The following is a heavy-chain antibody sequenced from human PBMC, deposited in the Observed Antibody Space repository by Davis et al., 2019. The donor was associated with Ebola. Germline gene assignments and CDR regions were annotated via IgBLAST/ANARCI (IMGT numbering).Heavy chain of an antibody. Sequence: PGGSLRLSCAASGFTFSSYWMSWVRQAPGKGLEWVANIKQDGSEKYYVDSVKGRFTISRDNAKNSLYLQMNSLRAEDTAVYYCARVMRGPELELRDYWGQGTLVTVSS. CDR1: GFTFSSYW. J-gene: IGHJ4*02. CDR2: IKQDGSEK. CDR3: ARVMRGPELELRDY. D-gene: IGHD1-7*01. V-gene: IGHV3-7*01.